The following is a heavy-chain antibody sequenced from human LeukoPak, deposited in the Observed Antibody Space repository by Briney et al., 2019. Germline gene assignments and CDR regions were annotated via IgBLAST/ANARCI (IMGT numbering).Heavy chain of an antibody. D-gene: IGHD3-22*01. J-gene: IGHJ4*02. V-gene: IGHV4-34*01. CDR2: INHSGST. CDR3: ARALYYYDSSGYCLDY. CDR1: GGSFSGYY. Sequence: SETLSLTCAVYGGSFSGYYWSWIRQPPGKGLEWIGEINHSGSTNHNPSLKSRVTISVDTSKNQFSLKLSSVTAADTAVYYCARALYYYDSSGYCLDYWGQGTLVTVSS.